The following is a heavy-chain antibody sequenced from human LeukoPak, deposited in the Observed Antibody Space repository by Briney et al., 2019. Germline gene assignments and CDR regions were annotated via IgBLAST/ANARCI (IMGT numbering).Heavy chain of an antibody. V-gene: IGHV3-23*01. CDR3: AKDRTASGYALYYYYGMDV. D-gene: IGHD5-12*01. CDR2: ISGSGGST. CDR1: GLTFSSYA. J-gene: IGHJ6*02. Sequence: GGSLRLSCAAPGLTFSSYAMSWVRQAPGKGLEWVSAISGSGGSTYYADSVKGRFTISGDNSKNTLYLQMNSLRAEDTAVYYCAKDRTASGYALYYYYGMDVWDQGTTVNVSS.